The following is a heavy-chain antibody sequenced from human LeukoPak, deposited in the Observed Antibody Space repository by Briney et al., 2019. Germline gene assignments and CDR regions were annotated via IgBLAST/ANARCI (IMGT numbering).Heavy chain of an antibody. CDR3: ARVFPGLRYFDWFRNPGGWFDP. J-gene: IGHJ5*02. CDR2: INPSGGST. Sequence: ASVKVSCKASGYTFTSHDINWVRQAPGQGLEWMGIINPSGGSTSYAQKFQGRVTMTRDTSTSTVYMELSSLRSEDTAVYYCARVFPGLRYFDWFRNPGGWFDPWGQGTLVTVSS. V-gene: IGHV1-46*01. D-gene: IGHD3-9*01. CDR1: GYTFTSHD.